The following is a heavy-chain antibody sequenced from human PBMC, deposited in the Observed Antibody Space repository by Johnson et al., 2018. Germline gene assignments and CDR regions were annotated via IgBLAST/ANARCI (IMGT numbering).Heavy chain of an antibody. V-gene: IGHV5-51*01. J-gene: IGHJ3*01. CDR2: IYPDDSDA. CDR1: GYTFTSYC. CDR3: ARHRYSSPTDAFDL. D-gene: IGHD6-19*01. Sequence: VQLVESGADVKKPGESXKISCTGSGYTFTSYCIGWVRQTPGKGLEWRGIIYPDDSDARYSPPLQGQVTISADKSISTAYRQWTSLKASDTAIYYWARHRYSSPTDAFDLWGQGTMVTVSS.